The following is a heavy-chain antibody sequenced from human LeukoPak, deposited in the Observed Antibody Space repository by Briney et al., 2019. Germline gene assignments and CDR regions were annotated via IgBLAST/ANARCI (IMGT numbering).Heavy chain of an antibody. CDR1: GGSISSSSYN. Sequence: SETLSLTCTVSGGSISSSSYNWGWIRQPPGKGLEWIGSIYYSGSTYYNPSLKSRVTISVDTSKNQFSLKLSSVTAADTAVYYCARRRAYGSWLDYWGQGTLVTASS. CDR2: IYYSGST. D-gene: IGHD6-13*01. J-gene: IGHJ4*02. V-gene: IGHV4-39*07. CDR3: ARRRAYGSWLDY.